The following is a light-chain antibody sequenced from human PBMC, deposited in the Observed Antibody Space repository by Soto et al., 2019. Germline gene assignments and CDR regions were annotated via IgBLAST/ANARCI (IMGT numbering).Light chain of an antibody. V-gene: IGLV8-61*01. CDR3: VLYMGSGISV. Sequence: QTVVTQEPSFSVSPGGTVTLTCGLSSGSVSTSYYPSWHQQTPVQAPRTLIYSTNTRSSGVPDRFSVSILGNKAALTITGAQADDECDYYCVLYMGSGISVFGGGTKVTVL. J-gene: IGLJ3*02. CDR2: STN. CDR1: SGSVSTSYY.